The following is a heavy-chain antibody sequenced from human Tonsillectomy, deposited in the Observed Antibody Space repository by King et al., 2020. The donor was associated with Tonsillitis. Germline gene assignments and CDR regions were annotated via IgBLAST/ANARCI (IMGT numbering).Heavy chain of an antibody. CDR2: IYYSGGT. CDR1: GGSISSGGYY. V-gene: IGHV4-31*03. J-gene: IGHJ4*02. D-gene: IGHD2-2*01. Sequence: VQLQESGPGLVKPSQTLSLTCSVSGGSISSGGYYWSWIRQHPVKGLEWIGYIYYSGGTYYNPSLKSRVTMSVDTSKNQFSLSLTSVTAADTAVYFCASYHCSGTTCYWGYWGQGTLVTVSS. CDR3: ASYHCSGTTCYWGY.